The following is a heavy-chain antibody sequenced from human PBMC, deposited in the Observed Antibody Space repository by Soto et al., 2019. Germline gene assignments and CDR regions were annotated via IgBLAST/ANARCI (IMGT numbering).Heavy chain of an antibody. D-gene: IGHD2-2*01. J-gene: IGHJ6*03. CDR3: AKVRAGEYQLLWSWGSDYYYYYMDV. Sequence: GGSLRLSSAASGFTFSSYWMSWVRQAPGKGLEWVANIKQDGSEKYYVDSVKGRFTISRDNAKNSLYLQMNSLRAEDTAVYYCAKVRAGEYQLLWSWGSDYYYYYMDVWGKGTTVTVSS. CDR1: GFTFSSYW. CDR2: IKQDGSEK. V-gene: IGHV3-7*03.